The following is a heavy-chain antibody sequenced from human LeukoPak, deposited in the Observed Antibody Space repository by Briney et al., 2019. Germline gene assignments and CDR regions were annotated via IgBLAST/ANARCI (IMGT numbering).Heavy chain of an antibody. J-gene: IGHJ6*02. D-gene: IGHD6-19*01. CDR2: TNHSGST. CDR1: GGSFSGYY. CDR3: ARVASSGWYRVYYGMDV. Sequence: SETLSLTCAVYGGSFSGYYWSWIRQPPGKGLEWIGETNHSGSTNYNPSLKSRVTISVDTSKNQFSLKLSSVTAADTAVYYCARVASSGWYRVYYGMDVWGQGTTVTVSS. V-gene: IGHV4-34*01.